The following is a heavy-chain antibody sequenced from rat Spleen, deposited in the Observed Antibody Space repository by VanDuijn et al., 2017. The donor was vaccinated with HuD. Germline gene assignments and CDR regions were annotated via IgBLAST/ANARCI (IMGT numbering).Heavy chain of an antibody. V-gene: IGHV5-29*01. CDR2: ISYDGSSS. Sequence: EVQLVESGGGLVQPGRSLKLSCAASGFTFSNYGMAWVRQAPTKGLEWVATISYDGSSSYYRDSVKGRFTFSRDNAKSTLYLQMDSLRSEDTATYYCARTYYDGSYYYYFDFWGQGVMVTVSS. J-gene: IGHJ2*01. D-gene: IGHD1-12*02. CDR3: ARTYYDGSYYYYFDF. CDR1: GFTFSNYG.